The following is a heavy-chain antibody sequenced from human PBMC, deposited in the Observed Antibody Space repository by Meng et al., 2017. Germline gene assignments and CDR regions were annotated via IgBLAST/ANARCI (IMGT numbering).Heavy chain of an antibody. CDR1: GLRFTDAW. D-gene: IGHD6-13*01. J-gene: IGHJ4*02. CDR2: IKRNRDGGTI. CDR3: ATGAAAADH. V-gene: IGHV3-15*01. Sequence: EGRLVGSGGGLVKPGGSLRLSCVASGLRFTDAWMSWVRQAPGKGLEWVGRIKRNRDGGTIDYAARVKGRFTISRDESKNTLYLQMDSLITEDTAVYFCATGAAAADHWGQGTLVTVSS.